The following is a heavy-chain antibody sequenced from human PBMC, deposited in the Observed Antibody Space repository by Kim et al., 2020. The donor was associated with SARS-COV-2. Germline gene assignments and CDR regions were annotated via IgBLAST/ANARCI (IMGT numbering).Heavy chain of an antibody. CDR1: GFTFSSYA. J-gene: IGHJ6*02. CDR3: ASPYSSSPKPYYYYGMDV. CDR2: ISGSGGST. Sequence: GGSLRLSCAASGFTFSSYAMSWARQAPGKGLEWVSAISGSGGSTYYADSVKGRFTISRDNSKNTLYLQMNSLRAEDTAVYYCASPYSSSPKPYYYYGMDVWGQGTTVTVSS. D-gene: IGHD6-13*01. V-gene: IGHV3-23*01.